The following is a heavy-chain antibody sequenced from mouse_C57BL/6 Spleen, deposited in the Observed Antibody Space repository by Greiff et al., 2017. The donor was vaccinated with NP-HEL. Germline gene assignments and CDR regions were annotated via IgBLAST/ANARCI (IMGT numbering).Heavy chain of an antibody. CDR2: IYPGDGDT. J-gene: IGHJ4*01. CDR3: ARWLLRPYAMDY. V-gene: IGHV1-82*01. D-gene: IGHD2-3*01. Sequence: QVQLQQSGPELVKPGASVKISCKASGYAFSSSWMNWVKQRPGKGLEWIGRIYPGDGDTNYNGKFKGKATLTADKSSSTAYMQLSSLTSEDSAVYFCARWLLRPYAMDYWGQGTSVTVSS. CDR1: GYAFSSSW.